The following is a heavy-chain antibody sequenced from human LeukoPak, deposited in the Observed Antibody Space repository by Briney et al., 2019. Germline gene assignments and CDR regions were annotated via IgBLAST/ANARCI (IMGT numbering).Heavy chain of an antibody. CDR1: RFTFSSYA. D-gene: IGHD3-22*01. J-gene: IGHJ4*02. V-gene: IGHV3-23*01. Sequence: PGGSLRLSCAASRFTFSSYAMSWIRQAPGKGLESVSAISGSGGSTYYADSVKGRFTISRDNSKNTLYLQMNSLRAEDTAVYYCAKDPRGGYYYDSSAYDYWGQGTLVTVSS. CDR3: AKDPRGGYYYDSSAYDY. CDR2: ISGSGGST.